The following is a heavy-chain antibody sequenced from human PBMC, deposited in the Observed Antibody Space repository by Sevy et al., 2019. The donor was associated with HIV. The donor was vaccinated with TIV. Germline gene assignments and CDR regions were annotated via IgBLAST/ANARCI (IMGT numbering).Heavy chain of an antibody. V-gene: IGHV3-30-3*01. D-gene: IGHD5-12*01. CDR1: GFTFSSYA. CDR2: ISYDGSNK. CDR3: ARGRWVEMATITLYFDY. Sequence: GGSLRLSCAASGFTFSSYAVHWVRQAPGKGLEWVAVISYDGSNKYYADSVKGRFTISRDNSKNTLYLQMNSLRAEDTAVYYCARGRWVEMATITLYFDYWGQGTLVTVSS. J-gene: IGHJ4*02.